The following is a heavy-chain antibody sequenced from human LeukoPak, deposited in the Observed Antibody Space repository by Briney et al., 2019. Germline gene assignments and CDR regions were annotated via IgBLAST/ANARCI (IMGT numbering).Heavy chain of an antibody. CDR2: ISPSGTYT. V-gene: IGHV3-11*06. CDR1: GFSVSGNY. CDR3: ARGHYGMDV. Sequence: PGGSLRLSCAASGFSVSGNYMSWVRQAPGKGLEWVSYISPSGTYTNYADSVKGRFTISRDNAKNSLFLQMNSLRAEDTGLYYCARGHYGMDVWGQGTTVTVSS. J-gene: IGHJ6*02.